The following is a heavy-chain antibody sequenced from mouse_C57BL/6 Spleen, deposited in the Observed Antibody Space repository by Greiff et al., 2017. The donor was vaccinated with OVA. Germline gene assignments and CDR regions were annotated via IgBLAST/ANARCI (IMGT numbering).Heavy chain of an antibody. J-gene: IGHJ2*01. D-gene: IGHD2-12*01. CDR1: GYTFTDYY. V-gene: IGHV1-26*01. Sequence: EVQLQQSGPELVKPGASVKISCKASGYTFTDYYMNWVKQSHGKSLEWIGDINPNNGGTSYNQKFKGKATLTVDKSSSTAYMELRSLTSEDSAVYYCARLRRSYYCDYWGQGTTLTVSS. CDR3: ARLRRSYYCDY. CDR2: INPNNGGT.